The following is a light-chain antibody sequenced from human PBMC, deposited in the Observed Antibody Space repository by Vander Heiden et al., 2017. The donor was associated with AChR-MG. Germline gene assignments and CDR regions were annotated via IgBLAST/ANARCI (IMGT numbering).Light chain of an antibody. J-gene: IGLJ2*01. CDR2: QDS. Sequence: SYELTQPPSVSVSPGQTASITCSGDKLGDKYSSWYQQKPGQSPVVVIYQDSKRPSGIPERFSGSNSGNTATLTISGTQAMDEADYYCQAWDSSTAQVFGGGTKLTV. V-gene: IGLV3-1*01. CDR1: KLGDKY. CDR3: QAWDSSTAQV.